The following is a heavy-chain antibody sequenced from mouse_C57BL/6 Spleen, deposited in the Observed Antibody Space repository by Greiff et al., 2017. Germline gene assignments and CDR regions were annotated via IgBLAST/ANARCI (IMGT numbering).Heavy chain of an antibody. CDR2: INPSNGGT. V-gene: IGHV1-53*01. CDR3: ARSITTVPFAD. J-gene: IGHJ3*01. D-gene: IGHD1-1*01. CDR1: GSTFTSYW. Sequence: QVQLKQPGPDLVKPGASVKLSCKASGSTFTSYWMHWVQQRPGKGLEWLGNINPSNGGTNYNEKLKSTATLPVDKSSNTAYMQISSLTSEDSAIYYCARSITTVPFADWGQGTLVTVSA.